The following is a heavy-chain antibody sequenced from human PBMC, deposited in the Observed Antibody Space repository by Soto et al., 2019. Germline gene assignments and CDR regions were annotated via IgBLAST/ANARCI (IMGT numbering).Heavy chain of an antibody. D-gene: IGHD3-10*01. Sequence: EVQLVESGGGLVKPGGSLRLSCAASGFTFSSYSMNWVRQAPGKGLEWVSSISSSSSYIYYADSVKGRFTISRDNAKNSLSLQMNSLRAEDTAVYYCARFRHLSYYHDLGYWGQGTLVTVSS. V-gene: IGHV3-21*01. CDR3: ARFRHLSYYHDLGY. CDR2: ISSSSSYI. CDR1: GFTFSSYS. J-gene: IGHJ4*02.